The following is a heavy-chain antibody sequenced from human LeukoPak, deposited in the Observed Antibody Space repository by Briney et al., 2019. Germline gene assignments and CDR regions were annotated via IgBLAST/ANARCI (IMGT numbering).Heavy chain of an antibody. CDR2: INCNGGST. Sequence: GGSLRLSCAASGFTFDDYGMSWVRQAPGKGLEWVSGINCNGGSTGYADSVKGRFTISRDNAKNSLYLQMNSLRAGDTALYYCARDYDSSGYSDAFDIWGQGTMVTVSS. V-gene: IGHV3-20*04. D-gene: IGHD3-22*01. CDR3: ARDYDSSGYSDAFDI. CDR1: GFTFDDYG. J-gene: IGHJ3*02.